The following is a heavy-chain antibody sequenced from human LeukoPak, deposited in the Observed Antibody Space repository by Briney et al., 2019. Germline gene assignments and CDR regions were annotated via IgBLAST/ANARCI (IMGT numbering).Heavy chain of an antibody. Sequence: ASVKVSCKASGYTFTGYYMHWVRQAPGQGLEWMGWINANSGGTDYAQKFQDRVTMTRDTSISTAYMELSRLRSDDTAVYYCARDGHGGNSFDYWGRGTLVTVSS. J-gene: IGHJ4*02. D-gene: IGHD4-23*01. CDR1: GYTFTGYY. V-gene: IGHV1-2*02. CDR3: ARDGHGGNSFDY. CDR2: INANSGGT.